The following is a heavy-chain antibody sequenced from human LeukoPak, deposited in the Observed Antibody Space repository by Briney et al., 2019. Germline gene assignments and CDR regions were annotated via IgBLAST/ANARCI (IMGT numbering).Heavy chain of an antibody. J-gene: IGHJ4*02. Sequence: GGTLRLSCAASGFTFSSYSMNSVRQAPGHGLECVSYISSSSSTIYYADSVKGRFTISRDNAKNSLYLQMNSLRAEDTAVYYCARDSGQYYFDYWGQGTLVTVSS. V-gene: IGHV3-48*01. D-gene: IGHD1-26*01. CDR1: GFTFSSYS. CDR2: ISSSSSTI. CDR3: ARDSGQYYFDY.